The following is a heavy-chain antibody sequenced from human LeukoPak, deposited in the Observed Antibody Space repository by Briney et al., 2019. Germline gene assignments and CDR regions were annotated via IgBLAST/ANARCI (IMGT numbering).Heavy chain of an antibody. J-gene: IGHJ4*02. D-gene: IGHD2-21*01. Sequence: SETLSLTCIVSGGSISSSSYYWGWIRQPPGKGLEWIGSIYYSGSTYYNPSLKSRVTISVDTSKNQFSLKLSSVTAADTAVYYCARGFVDYGGIYFDYWGQGTLVTVSS. CDR3: ARGFVDYGGIYFDY. CDR1: GGSISSSSYY. CDR2: IYYSGST. V-gene: IGHV4-39*01.